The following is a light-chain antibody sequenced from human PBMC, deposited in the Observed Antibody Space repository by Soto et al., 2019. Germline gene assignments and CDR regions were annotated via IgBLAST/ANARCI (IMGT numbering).Light chain of an antibody. V-gene: IGLV2-8*01. CDR2: EVS. J-gene: IGLJ1*01. CDR1: SSDVGGYNY. Sequence: QSALTQPPSASGSSGQSVTISCTGTSSDVGGYNYVSWYQQHPSKAPKLMIYEVSKRPSGVPDRFSGSKSGNTASLTVSGLQAEDEADYYCSSYAGSNNLGVFGTGTKVTVL. CDR3: SSYAGSNNLGV.